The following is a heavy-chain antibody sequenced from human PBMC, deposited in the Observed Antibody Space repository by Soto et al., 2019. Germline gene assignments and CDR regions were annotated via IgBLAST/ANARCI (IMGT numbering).Heavy chain of an antibody. CDR1: GFTFSNVW. CDR2: IKRRADGGTT. D-gene: IGHD2-15*01. CDR3: TPDYCSGGSCFSVVY. V-gene: IGHV3-15*01. J-gene: IGHJ4*01. Sequence: EMQLVESGGGLVKPGGSLSLSCAASGFTFSNVWMSWVRQAPGKGLEWVGRIKRRADGGTTDYATPVRGRFTVSRDDSKNTLYLQMNILKTEDTAVYYCTPDYCSGGSCFSVVYWGHGTLVTVSS.